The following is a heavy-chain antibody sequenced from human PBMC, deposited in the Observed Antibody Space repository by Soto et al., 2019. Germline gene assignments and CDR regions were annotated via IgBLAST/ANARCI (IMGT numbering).Heavy chain of an antibody. Sequence: QVQLVESGGGVVQPGTSLRLSCAASGFIFSSYGMHWVLQAPGKGREWVTVIWYDGTNKYYADSVKGRFTISRDNSKERLELKMESMRAEATAVYYCASTLMITATDTIDHWGQGTLVHGSS. CDR3: ASTLMITATDTIDH. CDR1: GFIFSSYG. D-gene: IGHD3-16*01. J-gene: IGHJ4*02. CDR2: IWYDGTNK. V-gene: IGHV3-33*01.